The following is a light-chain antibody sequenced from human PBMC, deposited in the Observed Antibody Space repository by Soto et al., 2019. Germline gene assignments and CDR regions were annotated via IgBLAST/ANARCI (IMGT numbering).Light chain of an antibody. CDR3: QQSYSTPWT. J-gene: IGKJ1*01. CDR2: DAS. V-gene: IGKV1-39*01. CDR1: QSISSY. Sequence: DIQMTQSPSSLAASVGDRVTITCRASQSISSYLNWYQQKPGKAPKLLIYDASSLQSVVPSRFSGSGSGTDFTLTIRSLQPADFATYYCQQSYSTPWTFGQGTKVPIK.